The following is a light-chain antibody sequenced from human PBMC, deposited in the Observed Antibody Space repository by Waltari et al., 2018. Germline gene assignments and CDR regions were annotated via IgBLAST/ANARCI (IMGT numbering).Light chain of an antibody. CDR1: RGHSSYI. J-gene: IGLJ3*02. V-gene: IGLV4-60*03. CDR2: LEGSGSY. Sequence: QPVLPQSSSASASLGSLVKLTCTLSRGHSSYIIAWHQQQPGKAPRYLMKLEGSGSYNKGSGVPDRFSGSSSGADRYLTISNLQSEDEADYYCETWDSNTWVFGGGTKLTVL. CDR3: ETWDSNTWV.